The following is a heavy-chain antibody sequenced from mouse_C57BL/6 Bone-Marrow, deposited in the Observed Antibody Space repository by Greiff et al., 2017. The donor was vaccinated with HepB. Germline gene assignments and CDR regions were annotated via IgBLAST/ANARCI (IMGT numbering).Heavy chain of an antibody. Sequence: EVQLQQSGPELVKPGASVKISCKASGYSFTGYYMNWVKQSPEKSLEWIGEINPSTGGTTYNQRFKAKATLTVDKSSSTAYMQLKCLTSEDSAVYYCARSPSFLAGFAYWGQGTLVTVSA. V-gene: IGHV1-42*01. CDR1: GYSFTGYY. J-gene: IGHJ3*01. CDR2: INPSTGGT. CDR3: ARSPSFLAGFAY.